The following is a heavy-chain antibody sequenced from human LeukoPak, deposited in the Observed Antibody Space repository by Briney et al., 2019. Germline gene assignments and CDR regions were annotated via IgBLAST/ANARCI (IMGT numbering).Heavy chain of an antibody. V-gene: IGHV3-33*01. CDR2: IWDDGSYK. J-gene: IGHJ3*02. Sequence: PGGSLRLSCAPSGFSFSNYGMHWVRQAPGKGLEWVAVIWDDGSYKYYADSVKGRFTISRDNARDSLYLQMNSLRAEDTAVYYCARAGEISEANDAFDIWGQGTMVTVSS. CDR3: ARAGEISEANDAFDI. CDR1: GFSFSNYG. D-gene: IGHD2-21*01.